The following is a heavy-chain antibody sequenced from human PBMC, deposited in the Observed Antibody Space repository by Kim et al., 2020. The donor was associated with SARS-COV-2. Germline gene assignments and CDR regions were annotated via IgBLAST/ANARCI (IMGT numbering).Heavy chain of an antibody. CDR1: GGSISSDY. D-gene: IGHD6-19*01. J-gene: IGHJ4*02. CDR2: IKYSGRT. CDR3: ARLPDITGWPFDS. Sequence: SETLSLTCTVSGGSISSDYWTWIRQPPGKGLEWIGYIKYSGRTNYNPSLGSRVAILVDTSKTHFSLKLSFVTAADTAMYFCARLPDITGWPFDSWGQGILVTVSS. V-gene: IGHV4-59*01.